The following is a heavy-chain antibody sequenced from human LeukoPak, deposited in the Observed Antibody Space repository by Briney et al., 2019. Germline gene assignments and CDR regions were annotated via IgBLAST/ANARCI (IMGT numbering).Heavy chain of an antibody. CDR3: ASGSTSPGGVDY. Sequence: EASVKVSCKASGGTFSSYAISWVRQAPGQGLEWMGRIIPILGIANYAQKFQGRVTITADKSTSTAYMELSSLRSEDTAVYYCASGSTSPGGVDYWGQGTLVTVSS. D-gene: IGHD2-2*01. J-gene: IGHJ4*02. V-gene: IGHV1-69*04. CDR1: GGTFSSYA. CDR2: IIPILGIA.